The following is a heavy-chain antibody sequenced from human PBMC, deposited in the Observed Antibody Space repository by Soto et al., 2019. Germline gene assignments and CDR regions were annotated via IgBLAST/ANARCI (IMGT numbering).Heavy chain of an antibody. D-gene: IGHD3-10*01. J-gene: IGHJ4*02. CDR3: ARAEGYGSGSYYGY. V-gene: IGHV1-69*02. CDR2: IIPILGIA. Sequence: QVQLVQSGAEVKKPGSSVKVSCKASGGTFSSYTISWVRQAPGQGLEWMGRIIPILGIANYAQKFLGRVTITADKSTSTAYMELSSLRSEDTAVYYCARAEGYGSGSYYGYWGQGTLVTVSS. CDR1: GGTFSSYT.